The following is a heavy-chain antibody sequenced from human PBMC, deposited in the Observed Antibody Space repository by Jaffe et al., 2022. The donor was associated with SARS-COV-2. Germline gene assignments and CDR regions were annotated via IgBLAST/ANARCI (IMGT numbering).Heavy chain of an antibody. J-gene: IGHJ4*02. V-gene: IGHV4-34*01. Sequence: QVQLQQWGAGLLKPSETLSLTCAVYGGSFSGYYWSWIRQPPGKGLEWIGEINHSGSTNYNPSLKSRVTISVDTSKNQFSLKLSSVTAADTAVYYCARGLRMVYAIWGIAAAGPADYWGQGTLVTVSS. CDR3: ARGLRMVYAIWGIAAAGPADY. CDR2: INHSGST. D-gene: IGHD6-13*01. CDR1: GGSFSGYY.